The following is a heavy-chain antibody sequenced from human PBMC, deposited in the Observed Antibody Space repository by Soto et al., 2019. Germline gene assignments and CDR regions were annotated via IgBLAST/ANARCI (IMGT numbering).Heavy chain of an antibody. CDR2: IIPIFGTA. CDR3: VRVSSSSSPFDY. V-gene: IGHV1-69*01. CDR1: GGTFSSYA. J-gene: IGHJ4*02. D-gene: IGHD6-6*01. Sequence: QVQLVQSGAEVKKPGSSVKVSCKASGGTFSSYAISWVRQAPGQGLEWMGGIIPIFGTANYAQKFQGRVTITADESASTAYMELSSLRSEDTAVYYCVRVSSSSSPFDYWGQGTLVTVSS.